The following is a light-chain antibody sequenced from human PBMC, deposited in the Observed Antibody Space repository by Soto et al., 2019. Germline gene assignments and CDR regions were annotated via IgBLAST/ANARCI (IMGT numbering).Light chain of an antibody. V-gene: IGLV2-23*01. CDR2: EGN. Sequence: QSALPQPASVSGSPGQSITMSCAGASSDVGSYNLVSWYQQYPGKAPKLIIYEGNKRPSGVSNRFSGSGSGNTASLTISGLQAEDAADYYCCSYTGSSTSFGGGTKVTVL. CDR1: SSDVGSYNL. J-gene: IGLJ3*02. CDR3: CSYTGSSTS.